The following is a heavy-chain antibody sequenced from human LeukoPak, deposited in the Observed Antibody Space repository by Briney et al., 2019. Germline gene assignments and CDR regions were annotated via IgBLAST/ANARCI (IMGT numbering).Heavy chain of an antibody. CDR2: ISSSGSTI. D-gene: IGHD1-26*01. Sequence: GGSLRLSCAASGFTFSDYYMSWIRQAPGKGLEWVSYISSSGSTIYYADSVKGRFTISRDNAKNSLYLQMNSLRVEDTAVYYCARVRVVGATTGIDYWGQGTLVTVSS. J-gene: IGHJ4*02. V-gene: IGHV3-11*04. CDR3: ARVRVVGATTGIDY. CDR1: GFTFSDYY.